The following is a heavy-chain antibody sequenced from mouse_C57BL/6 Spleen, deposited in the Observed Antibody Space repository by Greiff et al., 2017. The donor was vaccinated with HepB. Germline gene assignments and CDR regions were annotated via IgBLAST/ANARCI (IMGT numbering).Heavy chain of an antibody. V-gene: IGHV5-6*01. J-gene: IGHJ2*01. Sequence: EVMLVESGGDLVKPGGSLKLSCAASGFTFSSYGMSWVRQTPDKRLEWVATISSGGSYTYYPDSVKGRFTISRDNAKNTLYLQMSRLKSEDTAMYYCAGQGDFDYWGQGTTLTVSS. CDR1: GFTFSSYG. CDR3: AGQGDFDY. CDR2: ISSGGSYT.